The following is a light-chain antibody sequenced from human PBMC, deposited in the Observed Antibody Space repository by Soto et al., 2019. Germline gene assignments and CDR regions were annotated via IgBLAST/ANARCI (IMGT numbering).Light chain of an antibody. Sequence: ALTQPASVSGSPGQSITISCTGTTSDIGGYDYVSWYQQHPGKAPRLMIYGVSDRPSGVSNRFSASKSGNTASLTISGLQAEDEADYYCSSYTSSTFYVFGTGTKVTVL. CDR3: SSYTSSTFYV. J-gene: IGLJ1*01. CDR2: GVS. V-gene: IGLV2-14*01. CDR1: TSDIGGYDY.